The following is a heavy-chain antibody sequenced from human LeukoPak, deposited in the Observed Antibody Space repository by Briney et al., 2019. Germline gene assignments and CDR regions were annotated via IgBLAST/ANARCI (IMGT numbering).Heavy chain of an antibody. Sequence: GGSLRLSCAASGFTFSNAWMSWVRQAPGKGLEWVGRIKSKTDGGTTDYAAPVKGRFTISRDDSKNTLYLQMNSLRAEDTAVYYCARFSHYDYVWGSNVVVDDGFDIWGQGTMVTVSS. J-gene: IGHJ3*02. CDR1: GFTFSNAW. D-gene: IGHD3-16*01. V-gene: IGHV3-15*01. CDR3: ARFSHYDYVWGSNVVVDDGFDI. CDR2: IKSKTDGGTT.